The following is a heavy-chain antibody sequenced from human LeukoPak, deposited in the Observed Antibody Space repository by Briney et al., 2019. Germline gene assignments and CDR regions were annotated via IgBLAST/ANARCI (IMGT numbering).Heavy chain of an antibody. CDR3: ARLTTTVTTPFDY. V-gene: IGHV3-21*01. CDR1: GFTFSIYN. J-gene: IGHJ4*02. D-gene: IGHD4-17*01. CDR2: ISSSSSYI. Sequence: GSLRLSCAASGFTFSIYNMNWVRQAPGKGLEGVSSISSSSSYIYYADSVKGRFTISRDNAKNSLYLQMNSLRAEDTAVYYCARLTTTVTTPFDYWGQGTLVTVSS.